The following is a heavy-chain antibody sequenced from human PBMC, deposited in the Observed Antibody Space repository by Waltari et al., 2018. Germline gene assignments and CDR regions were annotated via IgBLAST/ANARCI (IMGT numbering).Heavy chain of an antibody. D-gene: IGHD2-15*01. CDR1: GDSISRSSYY. J-gene: IGHJ3*02. Sequence: QLQLQESGPGLVKSSETLSLTCAVSGDSISRSSYYWVWLRQPPGKEIEWIGTIYPSGDTYYHASLGSRVLMSLDRSTNHLSMALRSVTAADTAVYYCARRGDWLPLDAFDIWGQGTVVTVSS. CDR2: IYPSGDT. V-gene: IGHV4-39*02. CDR3: ARRGDWLPLDAFDI.